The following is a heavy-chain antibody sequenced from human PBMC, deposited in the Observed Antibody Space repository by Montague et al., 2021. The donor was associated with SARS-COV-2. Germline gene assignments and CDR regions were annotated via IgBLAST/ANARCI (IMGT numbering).Heavy chain of an antibody. D-gene: IGHD3-10*01. Sequence: TLSLTCCVSSGSISTGHHWSWIRQHPMKGLEWIGYIYYSGSTYYNPSFKGRVTISIDTAKNQFSLELTSMTAADTAVYYCARDHGQWFGELWGHGLDVWGQGTTVIVSS. CDR3: ARDHGQWFGELWGHGLDV. CDR2: IYYSGST. J-gene: IGHJ6*02. CDR1: SGSISTGHH. V-gene: IGHV4-31*03.